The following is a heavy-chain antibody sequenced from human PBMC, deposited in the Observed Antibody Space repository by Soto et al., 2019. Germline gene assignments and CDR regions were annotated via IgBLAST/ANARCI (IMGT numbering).Heavy chain of an antibody. Sequence: QPGGSLRLSCAASGFTFSSYGMHWVRQAPGKGLEWVAVISYDGSNKYYADSVKGRFTISRDNSKNTLYLQMNSLRAEDTAVYYCAKDANYDSSGSEHWGQGTLVTVSS. V-gene: IGHV3-30*18. D-gene: IGHD3-22*01. J-gene: IGHJ1*01. CDR3: AKDANYDSSGSEH. CDR2: ISYDGSNK. CDR1: GFTFSSYG.